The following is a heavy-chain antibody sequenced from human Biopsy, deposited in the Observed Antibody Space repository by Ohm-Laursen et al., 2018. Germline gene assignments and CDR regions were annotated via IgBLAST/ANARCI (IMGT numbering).Heavy chain of an antibody. J-gene: IGHJ2*01. CDR2: IYNVEST. Sequence: PSQTLSLTCSVSGGSISSGGYYWSWIRQFPGKGLELLGYIYNVESTYYNPSLTSRPAISFDTSNNRISLQLRSVSVADTAVYYCVREPKTGTAEAWYFDLWGRGSPVTVPS. CDR1: GGSISSGGYY. V-gene: IGHV4-31*03. D-gene: IGHD3-9*01. CDR3: VREPKTGTAEAWYFDL.